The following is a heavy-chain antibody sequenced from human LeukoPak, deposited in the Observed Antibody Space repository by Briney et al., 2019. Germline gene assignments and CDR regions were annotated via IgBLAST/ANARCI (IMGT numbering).Heavy chain of an antibody. D-gene: IGHD6-13*01. J-gene: IGHJ3*02. V-gene: IGHV1-46*01. CDR2: INPSGGST. Sequence: ASVKVSCKASGYTFTSYYTHWVRQAPGQGLEWMGIINPSGGSTSYAQKFQGRVTMTRDTSTSTVYMELSSLRSEDTAVYYCARVAQAAAFAFDIWGQGTMVTVSS. CDR3: ARVAQAAAFAFDI. CDR1: GYTFTSYY.